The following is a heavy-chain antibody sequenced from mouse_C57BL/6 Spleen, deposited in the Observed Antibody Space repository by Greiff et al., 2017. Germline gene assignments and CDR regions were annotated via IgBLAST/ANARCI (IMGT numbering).Heavy chain of an antibody. D-gene: IGHD1-1*01. Sequence: QVQLKESGAELVKPGASVKISCKASGYAFSSYWMNWVKQRPGKGLEWIGQFYPGDGDPNYNGKFKGKATLTADKSSSTAYMQLSSLTSEDSAVYFCERGDYGYYFDYWGQGTTLTVSS. CDR3: ERGDYGYYFDY. J-gene: IGHJ2*01. CDR1: GYAFSSYW. V-gene: IGHV1-80*01. CDR2: FYPGDGDP.